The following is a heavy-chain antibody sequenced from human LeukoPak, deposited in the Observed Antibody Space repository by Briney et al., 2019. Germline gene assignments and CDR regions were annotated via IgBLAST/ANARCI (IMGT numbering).Heavy chain of an antibody. V-gene: IGHV4-34*01. CDR1: GESFSGYY. Sequence: SETLSLTCAVYGESFSGYYWSWIRQPPGKGLEWIGEINHSGSTNYNPSLKSRVTISVDTSKNQFSLKLSSVTAADTAVYYCAREIRFLEAYYGMDVWGQGTTVTVFS. CDR2: INHSGST. D-gene: IGHD3-3*01. J-gene: IGHJ6*02. CDR3: AREIRFLEAYYGMDV.